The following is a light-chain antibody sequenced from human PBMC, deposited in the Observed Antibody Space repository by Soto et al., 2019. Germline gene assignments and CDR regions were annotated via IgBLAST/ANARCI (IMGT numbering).Light chain of an antibody. CDR1: SSDVGGYNF. V-gene: IGLV2-8*01. CDR2: EVS. J-gene: IGLJ3*02. CDR3: SSYAGGIKWV. Sequence: QSALTQPPSASGSPGQSVTISCTGTSSDVGGYNFVSWYQQHPGKAPKFMICEVSKRPSGVPDRFSGSKSGNTASLTVSGLQAEDEADYYCSSYAGGIKWVFGGGTKVTVL.